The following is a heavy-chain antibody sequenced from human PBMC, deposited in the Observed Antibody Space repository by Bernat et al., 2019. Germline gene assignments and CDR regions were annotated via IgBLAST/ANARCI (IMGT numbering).Heavy chain of an antibody. Sequence: EVQLVESGGGLVQPGGSLRLSCAASGFTFSNYAMHWVRQAPGKGLEYVSAISSTGGSTYYVNSVKGRFTISRDNSKNTLYLQMGSLRAEDMAVYYCARGGVISTQTIDYWGQGTLVIVSS. CDR1: GFTFSNYA. V-gene: IGHV3-64*01. D-gene: IGHD3-22*01. J-gene: IGHJ4*02. CDR2: ISSTGGST. CDR3: ARGGVISTQTIDY.